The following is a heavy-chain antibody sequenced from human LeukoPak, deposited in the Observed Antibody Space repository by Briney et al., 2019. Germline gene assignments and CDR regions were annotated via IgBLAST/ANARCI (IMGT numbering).Heavy chain of an antibody. Sequence: GGSLRLSCAASGFTFSTYWMHWVRQAPGKGLLWVSRINGDGTSTKYADSVKGRFTISRDNARHTLYLQMNSLRAEDTAVYYCARGGAFGDYSYYFDYWGQGTLVTVSS. J-gene: IGHJ4*02. CDR1: GFTFSTYW. CDR2: INGDGTST. D-gene: IGHD4-17*01. CDR3: ARGGAFGDYSYYFDY. V-gene: IGHV3-74*03.